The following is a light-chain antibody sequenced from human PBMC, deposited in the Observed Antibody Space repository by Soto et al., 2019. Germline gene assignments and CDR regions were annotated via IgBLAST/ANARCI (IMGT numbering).Light chain of an antibody. CDR1: QSVLYSSNNKKY. CDR2: WAF. CDR3: QQYYDTPWT. V-gene: IGKV4-1*01. J-gene: IGKJ1*01. Sequence: DIVMTQSPDSLAVSLGERATINCMSSQSVLYSSNNKKYFAWYQQKPGQPPKLLIYWAFTRESGVPDRFSGSGSGTDFTLTISSLQAEDVAVYYCQQYYDTPWTFGQGTKVEI.